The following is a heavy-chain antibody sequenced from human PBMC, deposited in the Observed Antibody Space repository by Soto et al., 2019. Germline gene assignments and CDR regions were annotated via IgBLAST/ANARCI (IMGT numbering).Heavy chain of an antibody. CDR3: ARDYRVDILTGYSNWFDP. V-gene: IGHV1-2*04. CDR1: GYTFTGYY. J-gene: IGHJ5*02. CDR2: INPNSGGT. D-gene: IGHD3-9*01. Sequence: ASVKVSCKASGYTFTGYYMPWVRQAPGQGLEWMGWINPNSGGTNYAQKFQGWVTMTRDTSISTAYMELSRLRSDDTAVYYCARDYRVDILTGYSNWFDPWGQGTLVTVSS.